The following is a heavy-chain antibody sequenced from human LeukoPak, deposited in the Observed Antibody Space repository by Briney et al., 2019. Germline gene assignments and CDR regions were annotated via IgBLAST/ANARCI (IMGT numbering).Heavy chain of an antibody. CDR1: GFSFTSYW. V-gene: IGHV5-51*01. D-gene: IGHD6-19*01. J-gene: IGHJ4*02. CDR2: IYPGDSDT. CDR3: ARLAVAGTSYIDY. Sequence: GESLKISCKGSGFSFTSYWIGWVRQMPGKGLEWMGIIYPGDSDTRYSPSFQGQVTISADKSSNTAYLQWSSLKASDTAMYYCARLAVAGTSYIDYWGQGTLVTVSS.